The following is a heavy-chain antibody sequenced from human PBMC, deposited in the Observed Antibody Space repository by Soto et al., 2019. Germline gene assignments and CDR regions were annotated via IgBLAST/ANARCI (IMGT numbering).Heavy chain of an antibody. D-gene: IGHD7-27*01. CDR1: GYTFNAYS. CDR3: ARDWALDY. Sequence: QVQLVQSGSEVKRPGTSVKVSCKAAGYTFNAYSMHWVRQAPGQGLEWMGMINPSGDSTTYAQNCQGRVTMNRDTSPTTVYMELSGLRSEDTAVYYCARDWALDYWGPGTLVTVSS. CDR2: INPSGDST. J-gene: IGHJ4*02. V-gene: IGHV1-46*02.